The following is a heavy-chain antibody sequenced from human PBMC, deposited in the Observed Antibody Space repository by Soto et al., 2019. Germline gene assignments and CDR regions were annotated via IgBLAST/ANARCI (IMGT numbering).Heavy chain of an antibody. CDR2: ISGSGGST. J-gene: IGHJ4*02. CDR3: AKDPPTKYSSSSRPGSYFDY. CDR1: GFTFSSYA. Sequence: PGGSLRLSCAASGFTFSSYAMSWVRQAPGKGLEWVSAISGSGGSTYYADSVKGRFTISRDNSKNTLYLQMNSLRAEDTAVYYCAKDPPTKYSSSSRPGSYFDYWGQGTLVTVSS. V-gene: IGHV3-23*01. D-gene: IGHD6-6*01.